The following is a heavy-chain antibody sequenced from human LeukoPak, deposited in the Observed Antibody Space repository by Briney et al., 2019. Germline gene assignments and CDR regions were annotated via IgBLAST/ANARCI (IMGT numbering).Heavy chain of an antibody. Sequence: ASVKVSCKASGYTFTSYDINWLRQATGQGLEWMGWRNPNSGNTGYAQKFQGRVTMTRNTSISTAYMELSSLRSEDTAVYYCARGKAHCSSTSCYGRWFDPWGQGTLVTVSS. CDR1: GYTFTSYD. CDR2: RNPNSGNT. V-gene: IGHV1-8*01. CDR3: ARGKAHCSSTSCYGRWFDP. D-gene: IGHD2-2*01. J-gene: IGHJ5*02.